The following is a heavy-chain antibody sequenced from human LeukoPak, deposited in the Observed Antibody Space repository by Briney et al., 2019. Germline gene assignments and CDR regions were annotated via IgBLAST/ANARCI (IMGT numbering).Heavy chain of an antibody. V-gene: IGHV4-39*01. Sequence: SETLSLTCTVSGGSISSSSYYWGWIRQPPGKGLEWIGSIYYSGSTYYNPSLKSRVTISVDTSKNQFSLKLSSVTAVDTAVYYCARGWLLWFGELLSPGWFDPWGQGTLVTVSS. D-gene: IGHD3-10*01. CDR2: IYYSGST. J-gene: IGHJ5*02. CDR3: ARGWLLWFGELLSPGWFDP. CDR1: GGSISSSSYY.